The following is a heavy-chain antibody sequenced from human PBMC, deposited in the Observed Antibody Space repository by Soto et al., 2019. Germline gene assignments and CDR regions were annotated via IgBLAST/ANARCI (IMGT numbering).Heavy chain of an antibody. CDR2: ISGSGGST. V-gene: IGHV3-23*01. CDR3: AKYGGATSWKPPNWFDP. J-gene: IGHJ5*02. Sequence: PGGSLRLSCAASGFTFSSYAMSWVRQAPGKGLEWVSAISGSGGSTYYADSVKGRFTISRDNSKNTLYLQMNSLRAEDTAVYYCAKYGGATSWKPPNWFDPWGQGTLVTVSS. D-gene: IGHD2-2*01. CDR1: GFTFSSYA.